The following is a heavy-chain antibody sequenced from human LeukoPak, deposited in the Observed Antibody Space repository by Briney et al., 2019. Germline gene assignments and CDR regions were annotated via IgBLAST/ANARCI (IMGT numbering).Heavy chain of an antibody. V-gene: IGHV4-59*11. CDR2: LRHSGNT. CDR1: GDSITSRSY. J-gene: IGHJ3*02. D-gene: IGHD3-16*02. CDR3: ARGKGDYVWGSYRYGDAFDI. Sequence: SETLSLTCTVSGDSITSRSYWSWIRQPPGKGLERIGYLRHSGNTNHNSSLKSRVTISVDTSKNQFSLKLSSVTAADTAVYYCARGKGDYVWGSYRYGDAFDIWGQGTMVTVSS.